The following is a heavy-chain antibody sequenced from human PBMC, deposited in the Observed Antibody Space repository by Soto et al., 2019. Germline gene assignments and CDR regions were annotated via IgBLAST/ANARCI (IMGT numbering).Heavy chain of an antibody. J-gene: IGHJ3*02. CDR3: ARDRPSSGGAFDI. Sequence: TSETLSLTCTVSGGSISSGGYYWSWIRQHPGKGLEWIGYIYYSGSTYYNPSLKSRVTISVDTSKNQFSLKLSSVTAADTAVYYCARDRPSSGGAFDIWGQGTMVTVSS. CDR1: GGSISSGGYY. CDR2: IYYSGST. V-gene: IGHV4-31*03. D-gene: IGHD2-15*01.